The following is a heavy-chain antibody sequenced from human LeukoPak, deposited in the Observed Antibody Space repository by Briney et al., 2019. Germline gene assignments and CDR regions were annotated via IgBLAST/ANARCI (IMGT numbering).Heavy chain of an antibody. D-gene: IGHD6-19*01. CDR3: AREGSVWFSDY. CDR2: INPSGGST. CDR1: GYTFTSYY. Sequence: GASVKVSCKASGYTFTSYYVHRVRQAPGQGLEWMGIINPSGGSTTYAQKFQGRVTMTRDTSTSTVYMELRSLRSEDTAVYYCAREGSVWFSDYWGQGTLVTVSS. V-gene: IGHV1-46*01. J-gene: IGHJ4*02.